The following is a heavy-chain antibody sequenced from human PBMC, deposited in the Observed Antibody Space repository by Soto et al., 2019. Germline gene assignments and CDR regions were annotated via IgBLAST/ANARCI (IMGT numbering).Heavy chain of an antibody. Sequence: ASVKVSCKASGYSFTSYGVSWVRQAPGQGLEWMGWVSAQNGYTKYAERLQGRVTMTTDTSTSTAYMELGSLISDDTAVYYCAVGIFAAVFDSWGQGTMVTVSS. V-gene: IGHV1-18*01. J-gene: IGHJ4*02. CDR3: AVGIFAAVFDS. CDR2: VSAQNGYT. D-gene: IGHD6-13*01. CDR1: GYSFTSYG.